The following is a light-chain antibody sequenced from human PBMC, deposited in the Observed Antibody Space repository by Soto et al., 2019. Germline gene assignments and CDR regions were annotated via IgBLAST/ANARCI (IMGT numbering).Light chain of an antibody. Sequence: QSALTQPPSASGSPGQSVTFSCTGTSSDIGGYNYVSWYQQHPGTAPKLMIYEVSQRPSGVPDRFSGSKSGNTASLTVSGLQAEDEADYYCSSYAGSNNFVVFGGGTKLTVL. J-gene: IGLJ2*01. CDR3: SSYAGSNNFVV. CDR2: EVS. V-gene: IGLV2-8*01. CDR1: SSDIGGYNY.